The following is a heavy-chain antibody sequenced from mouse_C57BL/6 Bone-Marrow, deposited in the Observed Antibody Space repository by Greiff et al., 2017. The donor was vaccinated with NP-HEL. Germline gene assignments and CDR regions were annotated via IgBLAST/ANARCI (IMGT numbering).Heavy chain of an antibody. CDR1: GYTFTNYW. CDR3: ARWVYYAMDY. J-gene: IGHJ4*01. CDR2: IYPGGGYT. Sequence: QVQLKQSGAVLVRPGTSVKMSCKASGYTFTNYWIGWAKQRPGHGLEWIGDIYPGGGYTNYNEKFKGKATLTADKSSSTAYMQFSSLTSEDSAIYYCARWVYYAMDYWGQGTSVTVSS. V-gene: IGHV1-63*01.